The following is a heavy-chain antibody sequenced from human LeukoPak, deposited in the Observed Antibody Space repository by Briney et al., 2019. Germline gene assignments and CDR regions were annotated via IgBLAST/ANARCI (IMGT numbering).Heavy chain of an antibody. V-gene: IGHV2-5*02. CDR1: GFSLSTSGVA. CDR3: ARSYYYSSGTYYNDY. D-gene: IGHD3-10*01. J-gene: IGHJ4*02. CDR2: LYWDDDK. Sequence: SGPALVKPTQTLTLTCIFSGFSLSTSGVAVAWVRQPPGKALWWHALLYWDDDKRYSPSLKSRLTITKDTSKNHVVLTMTNMDPVDTATYYCARSYYYSSGTYYNDYWGQGTQVTVSS.